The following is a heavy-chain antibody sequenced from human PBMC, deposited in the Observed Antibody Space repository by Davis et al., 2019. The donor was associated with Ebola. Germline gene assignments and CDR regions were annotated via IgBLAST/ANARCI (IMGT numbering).Heavy chain of an antibody. CDR1: GYTFTSYG. V-gene: IGHV1-18*01. Sequence: ASVKVSCKASGYTFTSYGISWVQQAPGQGLEWMGWISAYNGNTNYAQKLQGRVTMTTDTSTSTAYMELRSLRSDDTAVYYCARESRMVAILGSFDYWGQGTLVTVSS. CDR3: ARESRMVAILGSFDY. J-gene: IGHJ4*02. D-gene: IGHD5-12*01. CDR2: ISAYNGNT.